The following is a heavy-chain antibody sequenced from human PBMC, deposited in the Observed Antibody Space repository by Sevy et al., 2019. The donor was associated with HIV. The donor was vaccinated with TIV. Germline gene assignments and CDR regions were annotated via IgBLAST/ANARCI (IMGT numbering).Heavy chain of an antibody. V-gene: IGHV4-59*01. CDR3: AREGGLVDYGMDV. CDR2: LYDTGST. D-gene: IGHD3-9*01. CDR1: GGSMGSYY. Sequence: SETLSLTRTVSGGSMGSYYWTWIRQPPGKGLEWIGYLYDTGSTNYNPSLESRVTISIDTSKNQFSLNLSYVTAADTAVYYCAREGGLVDYGMDVWGQGITVTVSS. J-gene: IGHJ6*02.